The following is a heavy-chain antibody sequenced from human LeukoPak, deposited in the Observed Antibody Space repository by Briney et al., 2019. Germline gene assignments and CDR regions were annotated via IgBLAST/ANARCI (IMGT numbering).Heavy chain of an antibody. Sequence: ASVKGSCKASGYTFTGYYMHWVRQAPGQGLKWKGRINPNSGGTNYAQKFQGRVTMTRDTSISTAYMELSRLRSDDTAVYYCVRSQGIAAAGLDYWGQGTLVTVSS. D-gene: IGHD6-13*01. J-gene: IGHJ4*02. CDR3: VRSQGIAAAGLDY. CDR1: GYTFTGYY. CDR2: INPNSGGT. V-gene: IGHV1-2*06.